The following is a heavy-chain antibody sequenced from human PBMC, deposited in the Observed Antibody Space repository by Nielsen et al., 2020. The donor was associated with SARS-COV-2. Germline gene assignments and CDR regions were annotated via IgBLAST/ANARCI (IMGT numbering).Heavy chain of an antibody. Sequence: GESLKISCAASGFTFSSYWMSWVRQAPGKGLEWVSSISSSSYYIYYADSVKGRFTISRDNAKNSLYLQMNSLRAEDTGVYYCAVIDSSGSHYGMDVWGQGTTVTVSS. CDR3: AVIDSSGSHYGMDV. CDR1: GFTFSSYW. CDR2: ISSSSYYI. D-gene: IGHD4-11*01. J-gene: IGHJ6*02. V-gene: IGHV3-21*01.